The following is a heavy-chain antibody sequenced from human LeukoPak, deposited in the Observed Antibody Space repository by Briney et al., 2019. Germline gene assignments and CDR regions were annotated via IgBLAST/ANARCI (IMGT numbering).Heavy chain of an antibody. CDR3: TRAGQGSVLDY. CDR1: GFTLRSYG. CDR2: IWYDGSNK. D-gene: IGHD2-15*01. V-gene: IGHV3-33*01. Sequence: GRSLRLSCAASGFTLRSYGFHWVRQAPGKGLEWVAVIWYDGSNKYYADSVKGRFTFSRDNSKNTVYLEMNSLRAEDTAVYYCTRAGQGSVLDYWGQGTLVTVSS. J-gene: IGHJ4*02.